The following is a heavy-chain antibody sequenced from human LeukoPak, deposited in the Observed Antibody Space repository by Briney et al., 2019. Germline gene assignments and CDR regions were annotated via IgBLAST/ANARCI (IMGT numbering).Heavy chain of an antibody. D-gene: IGHD6-19*01. CDR2: ISGSGGST. V-gene: IGHV3-23*01. Sequence: GGSLRLSCAASGFTFSSYAMSWVRQAPGKGLEWVSAISGSGGSTYYADSVKGRFTISRDNSKNTLYLQMNSLRAEDTAVYYCAKTRSIAVAGGLDYWGQGTLVTVSS. J-gene: IGHJ4*02. CDR1: GFTFSSYA. CDR3: AKTRSIAVAGGLDY.